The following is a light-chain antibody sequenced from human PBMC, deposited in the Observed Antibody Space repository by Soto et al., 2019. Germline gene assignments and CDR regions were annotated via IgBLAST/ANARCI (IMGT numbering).Light chain of an antibody. J-gene: IGKJ1*01. CDR2: WAS. V-gene: IGKV4-1*01. CDR1: QMFLYSSNNKNY. Sequence: IVMTQSPDSLAVSVGEGATINCSSSQMFLYSSNNKNYLAWYQQKPGQPPKLLIYWASTRESGVPDRFSGSGSGTDFTLTISSLQAEDVAVYYCQQYYSTPKTFGQGTKV. CDR3: QQYYSTPKT.